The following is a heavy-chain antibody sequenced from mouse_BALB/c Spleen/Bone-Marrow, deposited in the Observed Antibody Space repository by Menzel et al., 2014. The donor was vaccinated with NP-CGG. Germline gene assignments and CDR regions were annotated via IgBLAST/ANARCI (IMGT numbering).Heavy chain of an antibody. CDR2: INPDSSTI. J-gene: IGHJ2*01. D-gene: IGHD1-1*01. CDR3: ARLGYYGSSDY. V-gene: IGHV4-1*02. Sequence: VQLQQSGGGLVQPGGSLKLSCAASGFDFSRYWMSWVRQAPGKGLGWIGEINPDSSTINYTPSLKDKFIISRDNAKNTLYLQMSKVRSEDTALYYCARLGYYGSSDYWGQGTTLTVSS. CDR1: GFDFSRYW.